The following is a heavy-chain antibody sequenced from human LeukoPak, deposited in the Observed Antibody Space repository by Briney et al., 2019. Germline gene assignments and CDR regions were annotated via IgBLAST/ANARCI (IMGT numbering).Heavy chain of an antibody. CDR2: ISNNGGYT. V-gene: IGHV3-23*01. Sequence: GGSLRLSCAASGFTFSSSAMSWVRQAPGKGLEWVSAISNNGGYTYYADSVQGRFTISRGNSKSTLCLQMNSLRAEDTAVYYCAKQLGYCSNGSCYFPYWGQGTLVTVSS. CDR1: GFTFSSSA. CDR3: AKQLGYCSNGSCYFPY. J-gene: IGHJ4*02. D-gene: IGHD2-15*01.